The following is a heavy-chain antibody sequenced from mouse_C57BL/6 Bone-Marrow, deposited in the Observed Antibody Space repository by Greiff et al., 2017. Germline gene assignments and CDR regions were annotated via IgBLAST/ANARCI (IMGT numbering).Heavy chain of an antibody. V-gene: IGHV1-69*01. CDR1: GYTFTSYW. D-gene: IGHD1-3*01. Sequence: QVQLQQSGAELVMPGASVKLSCKASGYTFTSYWMHWVKQRPGQGLEWIGEIDPSDSYTNYNQKFKGKSTLTVDKSSSTAYMQLSSLTSEDSAVYYCARYKIGFAYWGQGTLVTVSA. CDR3: ARYKIGFAY. J-gene: IGHJ3*01. CDR2: IDPSDSYT.